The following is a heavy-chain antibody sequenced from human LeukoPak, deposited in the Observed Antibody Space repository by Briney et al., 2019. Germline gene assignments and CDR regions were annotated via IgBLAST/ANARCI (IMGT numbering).Heavy chain of an antibody. V-gene: IGHV3-30-3*02. CDR3: AKPIGIAAADYFDY. CDR1: GFTFNTYA. CDR2: VSHDENNK. D-gene: IGHD6-13*01. Sequence: PGRSLRLSCAASGFTFNTYAMHWVRQAPGKGLEWVAVVSHDENNKYYADSVKGRFTISRDNSKNTLYLQMNSLRAEDTAVYYCAKPIGIAAADYFDYWGQGTLVTVSS. J-gene: IGHJ4*02.